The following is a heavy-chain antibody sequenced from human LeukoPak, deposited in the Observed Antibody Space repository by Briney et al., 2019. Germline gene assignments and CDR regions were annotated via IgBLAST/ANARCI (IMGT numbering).Heavy chain of an antibody. V-gene: IGHV3-7*03. J-gene: IGHJ3*01. CDR2: MNSDGSEG. CDR3: ARSSYSSSSSV. Sequence: PGGSLRLSRAVSGFTFSGFWMSWSRQAPGKGLEWVASMNSDGSEGYYADVVKGRFTISRDNAKNSLYLQINSLRAEDTAVYYCARSSYSSSSSVWGQGTMVTVSS. D-gene: IGHD6-6*01. CDR1: GFTFSGFW.